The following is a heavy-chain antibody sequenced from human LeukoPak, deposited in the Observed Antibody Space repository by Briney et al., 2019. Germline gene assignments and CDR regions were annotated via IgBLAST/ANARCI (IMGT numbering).Heavy chain of an antibody. CDR1: GYTFTSYG. CDR3: ATLNGDSSGYYLGSNAFDI. V-gene: IGHV1-18*01. J-gene: IGHJ3*02. CDR2: ISAYNGNT. D-gene: IGHD3-22*01. Sequence: ASVKVSCKASGYTFTSYGISWVRQAPGQGLEWMGWISAYNGNTNYAQKLQGRVTMITDTSTSTAYMELRSLRSDDTAVYYCATLNGDSSGYYLGSNAFDIWGQGTMVTVSS.